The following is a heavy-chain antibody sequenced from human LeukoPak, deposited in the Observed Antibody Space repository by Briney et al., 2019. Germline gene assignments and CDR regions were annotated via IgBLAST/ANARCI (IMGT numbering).Heavy chain of an antibody. CDR2: ISYSGST. CDR3: ARDPAETTLRGVTLVDY. D-gene: IGHD3-10*01. J-gene: IGHJ4*02. CDR1: GGSISRSY. Sequence: SETLSLICSVSGGSISRSYWTWIRQPPERGLEGIGYISYSGSTYFNPSLRSRLTMSVDTSKSQFSLKLSSVTAADTAVYYCARDPAETTLRGVTLVDYWGQGTLVTVSS. V-gene: IGHV4-59*12.